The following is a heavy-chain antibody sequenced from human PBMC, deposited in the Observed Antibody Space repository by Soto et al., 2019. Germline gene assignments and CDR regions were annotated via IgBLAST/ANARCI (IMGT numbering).Heavy chain of an antibody. CDR2: ISPNSGGT. D-gene: IGHD6-6*01. CDR1: GYTLTGYY. V-gene: IGHV1-2*02. Sequence: ASVKVSCEASGYTLTGYYMHWVRQAPGQGLEWMGWISPNSGGTNYAQKFRGRVTMTRDTSISTAYMELRRLRSDDTAVYYCALEYSSSSSPDYWGQGTLVTVSS. J-gene: IGHJ4*02. CDR3: ALEYSSSSSPDY.